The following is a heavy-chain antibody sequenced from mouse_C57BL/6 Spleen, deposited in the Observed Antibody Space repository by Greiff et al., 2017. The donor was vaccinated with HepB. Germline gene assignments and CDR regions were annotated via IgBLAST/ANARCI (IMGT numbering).Heavy chain of an antibody. CDR3: ARRGTTVVALDAMDY. J-gene: IGHJ4*01. CDR1: GFTFSDYY. V-gene: IGHV5-12*01. Sequence: EVHLVESGGGLVQPGGSLKLSCAASGFTFSDYYMYWVRQTPEKRLEWVAYISNGGGSTYYPDTVKGRFTISRDNAKNTLYLQMSRLKSEDTSMYYCARRGTTVVALDAMDYWGQGTSVTVSS. CDR2: ISNGGGST. D-gene: IGHD1-1*01.